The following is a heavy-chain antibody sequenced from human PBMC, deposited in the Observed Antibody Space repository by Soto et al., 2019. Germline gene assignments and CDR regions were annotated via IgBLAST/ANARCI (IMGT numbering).Heavy chain of an antibody. CDR2: IYHTGST. CDR3: ARDLSSDI. D-gene: IGHD3-16*02. Sequence: PSETLSLTCTVSGGSIRSYYWSWIRQSPGKGLEWIGYIYHTGSTNYNPSLKSRVTITLDTSKNQFSLKLNSVTAADTAVYYCARDLSSDIWGQGTMVTVSS. V-gene: IGHV4-59*13. J-gene: IGHJ3*02. CDR1: GGSIRSYY.